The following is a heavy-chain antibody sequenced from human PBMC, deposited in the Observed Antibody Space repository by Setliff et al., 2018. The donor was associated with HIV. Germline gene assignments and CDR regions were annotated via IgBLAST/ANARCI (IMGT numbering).Heavy chain of an antibody. CDR2: IAFDGSNK. CDR1: GFSISVYN. J-gene: IGHJ3*02. D-gene: IGHD1-26*01. V-gene: IGHV3-30*02. CDR3: VKDRGSGSFAFDI. Sequence: GGSLRLSCVASGFSISVYNMHWVRQIPGKGLERVAFIAFDGSNKYYIDSRKGRFTISRDNPKKTVYLQINSLRVEDTAVYYCVKDRGSGSFAFDIWGQGTMVTVSS.